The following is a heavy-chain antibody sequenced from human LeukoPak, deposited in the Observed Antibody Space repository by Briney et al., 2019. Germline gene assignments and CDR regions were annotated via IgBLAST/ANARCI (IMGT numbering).Heavy chain of an antibody. CDR1: GGTFSSYA. J-gene: IGHJ5*02. Sequence: ASVKVSCKXSGGTFSSYAISWVRQAPGQGLEWMGGIIPIFGTANYAQKFQGRVTITADESTSTAYMELSSLRSEDAAVYYCARQDYDFWSGSPNWFDPWGQGTQVTVSS. V-gene: IGHV1-69*13. D-gene: IGHD3-3*01. CDR3: ARQDYDFWSGSPNWFDP. CDR2: IIPIFGTA.